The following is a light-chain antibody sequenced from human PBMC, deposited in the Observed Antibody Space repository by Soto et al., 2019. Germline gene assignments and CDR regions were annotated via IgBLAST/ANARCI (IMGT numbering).Light chain of an antibody. CDR1: QSVSSN. J-gene: IGKJ4*01. V-gene: IGKV3-15*01. CDR3: QQYNNWPLT. Sequence: DIVMTQSPATLSVSPGERATLSCRASQSVSSNLAWYQQQPGQAPRLLIYGASTRATGFPARFSGSGSGTEFTLTISSLQSEDFAVYYCQQYNNWPLTFGGGTKVDIK. CDR2: GAS.